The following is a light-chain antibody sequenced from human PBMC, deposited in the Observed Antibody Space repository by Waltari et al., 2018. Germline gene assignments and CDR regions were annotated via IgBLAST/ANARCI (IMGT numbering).Light chain of an antibody. CDR3: SAYVSGSTVVV. CDR2: DVS. Sequence: QSALTQPASVSGSPGQSINISCAGRNRDVGGYKYFSWYQQPPGKAPRLSSYDVSNRPSGISHRCSGSKAGDTASLTISGLQGEDEADYYCSAYVSGSTVVVFGGGTKLTVL. CDR1: NRDVGGYKY. V-gene: IGLV2-14*03. J-gene: IGLJ2*01.